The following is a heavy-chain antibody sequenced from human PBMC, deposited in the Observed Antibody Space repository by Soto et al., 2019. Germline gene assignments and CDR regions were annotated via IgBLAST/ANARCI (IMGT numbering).Heavy chain of an antibody. CDR2: ISDSGVST. Sequence: EVQLLESGGDLLQSGGSLRLSCAASGFTFSSYAMTWVRQAPGKGLEWVSAISDSGVSTYYTDSVKGRFTISRDNSKNTLYLQMNSLRAEDTAVYFCAKAATYCDSTSCLRPANPDVWGQGTTVTVSS. CDR3: AKAATYCDSTSCLRPANPDV. D-gene: IGHD2-2*01. V-gene: IGHV3-23*01. CDR1: GFTFSSYA. J-gene: IGHJ6*02.